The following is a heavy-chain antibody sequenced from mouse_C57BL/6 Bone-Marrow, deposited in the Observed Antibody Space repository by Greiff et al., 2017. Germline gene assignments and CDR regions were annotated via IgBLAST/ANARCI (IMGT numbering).Heavy chain of an antibody. J-gene: IGHJ2*01. CDR2: IYPRSGNT. D-gene: IGHD3-2*02. V-gene: IGHV1-81*01. CDR3: ARWGRQRRLPLGDY. Sequence: QVQLQQSGAELARPGASVKLSCKASGYTFTSYGISWVKQRTGQGLEWIGEIYPRSGNTYYNEKFKGKATLTADKSSSTAYMELRSLTSEDSAVYFCARWGRQRRLPLGDYWGQGTTLTVSS. CDR1: GYTFTSYG.